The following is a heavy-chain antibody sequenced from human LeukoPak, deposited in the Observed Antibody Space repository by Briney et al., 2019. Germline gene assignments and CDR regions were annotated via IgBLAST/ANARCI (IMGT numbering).Heavy chain of an antibody. CDR2: IIPIFGTA. CDR1: GYTLTGNY. V-gene: IGHV1-69*05. J-gene: IGHJ6*03. Sequence: GASVKVSCKASGYTLTGNYLHWMRQAPGQGLEWMGGIIPIFGTANYAQKFQGRVTITTDESTSTAYMELSSLRSEDTAVYYCARSPSGPYYYYYYMDVWGKGTTVTVSS. D-gene: IGHD3-10*01. CDR3: ARSPSGPYYYYYYMDV.